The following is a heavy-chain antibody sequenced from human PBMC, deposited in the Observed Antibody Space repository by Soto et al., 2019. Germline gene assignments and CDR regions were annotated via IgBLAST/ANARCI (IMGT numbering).Heavy chain of an antibody. J-gene: IGHJ6*02. CDR1: GYTFTSYY. Sequence: ASVKVSCKASGYTFTSYYMYWVRQAPGQGLEWMGVINPSVGSTSYAQKFQGRVTMTRDTSTSTVYMELSSLRSEDTAVYYCASMYYYGRYGVDVWGQGTTVTVSS. CDR2: INPSVGST. CDR3: ASMYYYGRYGVDV. V-gene: IGHV1-46*01.